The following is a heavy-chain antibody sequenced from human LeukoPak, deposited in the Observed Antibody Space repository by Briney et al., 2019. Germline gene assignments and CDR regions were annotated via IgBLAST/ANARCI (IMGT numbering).Heavy chain of an antibody. V-gene: IGHV3-33*01. CDR3: ARETWAGTYYYYMDV. Sequence: GRSLRLSCAASGFTFSSYGMHWVRQAPGKGLEWVAVIWYDGSNKYYGDSVKGRFTISRDNSKSTLYLQMNSLRAEDTAVYYCARETWAGTYYYYMDVWGKGATVTVSS. D-gene: IGHD3-10*01. CDR2: IWYDGSNK. CDR1: GFTFSSYG. J-gene: IGHJ6*03.